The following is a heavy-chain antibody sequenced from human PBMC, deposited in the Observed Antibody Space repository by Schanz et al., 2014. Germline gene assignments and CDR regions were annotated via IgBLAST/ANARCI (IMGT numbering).Heavy chain of an antibody. CDR2: FNPGNGGA. CDR3: ARDRVYRFLKGENRFYFDY. D-gene: IGHD3-3*01. Sequence: QVQLVQSGAEVKKPGDSVTVSCKVSGFIFTGYFIHWIRQAPGQGLEWMGRFNPGNGGANFAEKFQGRVAMTSDTSIKTYAMELTRLTSDDTAVYYCARDRVYRFLKGENRFYFDYWGQGTLVIVSS. V-gene: IGHV1-2*06. J-gene: IGHJ4*02. CDR1: GFIFTGYF.